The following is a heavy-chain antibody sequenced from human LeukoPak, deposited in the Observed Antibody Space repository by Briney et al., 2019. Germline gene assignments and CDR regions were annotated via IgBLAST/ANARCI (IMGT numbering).Heavy chain of an antibody. J-gene: IGHJ4*02. CDR2: ISSSSSTI. CDR3: ARDTPAY. CDR1: GFTFSNYG. Sequence: GGSLRLSCAASGFTFSNYGVHWVRQAPGKGLEWVGYISSSSSTIYYLDSVKGRFTISRDSAKKSLYLQMNNLRDDDTAVYYCARDTPAYWGQGTLVTVSS. V-gene: IGHV3-48*02.